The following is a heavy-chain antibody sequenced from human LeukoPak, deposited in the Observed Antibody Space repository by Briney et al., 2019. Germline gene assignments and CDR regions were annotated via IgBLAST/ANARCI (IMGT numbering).Heavy chain of an antibody. CDR3: AQYRYSSSSGWFDP. CDR2: IYWDDDK. J-gene: IGHJ5*02. CDR1: GFSLSTSGVG. Sequence: SGPTLVNPTQTLTLTCTFSGFSLSTSGVGVGWIRQPPGKALEWLALIYWDDDKRYSPSLKSRLTITKDTSKNQVVLTITNMDPVDTATYYCAQYRYSSSSGWFDPWGQGTLVTVSS. D-gene: IGHD6-6*01. V-gene: IGHV2-5*02.